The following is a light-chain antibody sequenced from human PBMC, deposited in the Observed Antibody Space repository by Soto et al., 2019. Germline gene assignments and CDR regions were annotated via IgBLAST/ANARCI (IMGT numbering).Light chain of an antibody. Sequence: DIQMTQSPSRLSASVGDRVILTCRASQSISSWLAWYQQKPGRAPKLLIYQASSLESEVPSRFSGSGSGPEFTLIISSLQPDDFATYYCQQYSAYPWTFGQGTKVEIK. CDR1: QSISSW. J-gene: IGKJ1*01. V-gene: IGKV1-5*03. CDR3: QQYSAYPWT. CDR2: QAS.